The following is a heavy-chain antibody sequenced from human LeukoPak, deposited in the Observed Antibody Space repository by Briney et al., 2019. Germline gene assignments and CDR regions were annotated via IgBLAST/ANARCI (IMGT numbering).Heavy chain of an antibody. J-gene: IGHJ5*02. CDR1: GYTFTSYY. V-gene: IGHV1-46*01. Sequence: ASVKVSCKASGYTFTSYYMHWVRQAPGQGLEWMGIINPSGGSTSYAQKFQGRVTMTRDTSPSTVYMELSSLRSEDTAVYYCARGLRITMVRGVTNWFDPWGQGTLVTVSS. CDR3: ARGLRITMVRGVTNWFDP. D-gene: IGHD3-10*01. CDR2: INPSGGST.